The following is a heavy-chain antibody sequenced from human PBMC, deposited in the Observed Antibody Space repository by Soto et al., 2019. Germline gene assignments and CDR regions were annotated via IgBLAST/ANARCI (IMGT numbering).Heavy chain of an antibody. V-gene: IGHV3-11*01. J-gene: IGHJ4*02. Sequence: GGSLRLSCAASGFTFSDYYMSWIRQAPGKGLEWVSYISSSGSSIYYADSVKGRFTISRDNAKNSLYLQMNSLRAEDTAVYYCARPPFYYDSSYSGERGQGTLVTVSS. D-gene: IGHD3-22*01. CDR3: ARPPFYYDSSYSGE. CDR2: ISSSGSSI. CDR1: GFTFSDYY.